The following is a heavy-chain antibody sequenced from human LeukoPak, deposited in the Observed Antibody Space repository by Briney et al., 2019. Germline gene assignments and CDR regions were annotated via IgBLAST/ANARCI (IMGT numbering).Heavy chain of an antibody. J-gene: IGHJ4*02. Sequence: GGSLRLSCAASGFTFSRYEMNWVRQARGRGLERVSYISSSGSTIYYADSVKGRFTISRDNAKNSLYLQMNSLRAEDTAVYYCARLPSEGGWYDFDYWGQGTLVTVSS. CDR1: GFTFSRYE. V-gene: IGHV3-48*03. D-gene: IGHD6-19*01. CDR3: ARLPSEGGWYDFDY. CDR2: ISSSGSTI.